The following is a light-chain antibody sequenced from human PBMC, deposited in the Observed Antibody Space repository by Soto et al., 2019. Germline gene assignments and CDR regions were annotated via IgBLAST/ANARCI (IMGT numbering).Light chain of an antibody. CDR2: GAS. V-gene: IGKV3-20*01. J-gene: IGKJ2*01. Sequence: EIVLTQSPGTLSLSPGERATLSCRASPSVSSSYLAWYQQKPGQAPRLLIYGASSRATGIPDRFSGSGSGTDCTLTISRLEPEDFAVYYCQQYGSSPPYTFGQGTKLEIK. CDR1: PSVSSSY. CDR3: QQYGSSPPYT.